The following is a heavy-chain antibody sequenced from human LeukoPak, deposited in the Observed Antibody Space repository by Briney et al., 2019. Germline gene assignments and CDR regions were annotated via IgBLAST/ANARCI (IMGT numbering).Heavy chain of an antibody. CDR2: IYYSGST. D-gene: IGHD3-10*01. V-gene: IGHV4-59*01. CDR3: ARDLNGDYYFDY. Sequence: SETLSLTCTVSGGSISSYYWSWIRQPPGKGLEWIGYIYYSGSTNCDPSLKSRVTISVDTSKNQFSLKLSSVTAADTAVYYCARDLNGDYYFDYWGQGTLVTVSS. J-gene: IGHJ4*02. CDR1: GGSISSYY.